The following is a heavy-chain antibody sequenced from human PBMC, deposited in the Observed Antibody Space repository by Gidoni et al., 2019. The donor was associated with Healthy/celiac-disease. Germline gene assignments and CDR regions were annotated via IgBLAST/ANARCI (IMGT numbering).Heavy chain of an antibody. CDR1: GGSISSGGYS. CDR3: ARATTVTNFDY. V-gene: IGHV4-30-2*01. D-gene: IGHD4-17*01. Sequence: QLQLQESGSGLVKPSQTLSLTCAVSGGSISSGGYSWRWIRQPPGKGLEWIGYIYHSGSTYYNPSLKSRVTISVDRSKNQFSLKLSSVTAADTAVYYCARATTVTNFDYWGQGTLVTVSS. J-gene: IGHJ4*02. CDR2: IYHSGST.